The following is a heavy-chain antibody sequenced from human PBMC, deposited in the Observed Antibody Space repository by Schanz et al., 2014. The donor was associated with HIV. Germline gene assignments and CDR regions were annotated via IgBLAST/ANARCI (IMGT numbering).Heavy chain of an antibody. J-gene: IGHJ5*02. CDR3: AREYYSRNWNWFDP. Sequence: VQLVESGGGLVRPGGSLRLSCAASGLTFSNYAMTWVRQAPGKGLEWVSSISSSSSDIYYTDSVKGRFTISRDNAKKSLYLQMNSLRAEDTAVYYCAREYYSRNWNWFDPWGQGTLVTVSS. CDR1: GLTFSNYA. CDR2: ISSSSSDI. V-gene: IGHV3-21*01. D-gene: IGHD6-13*01.